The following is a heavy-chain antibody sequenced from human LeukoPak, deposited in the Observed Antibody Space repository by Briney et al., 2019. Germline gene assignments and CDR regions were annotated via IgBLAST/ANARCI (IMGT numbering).Heavy chain of an antibody. CDR2: INPKSDGT. CDR3: ARESIMGGYYDY. D-gene: IGHD2-15*01. CDR1: GYTFTSYY. J-gene: IGHJ4*02. Sequence: ASVKVSCTASGYTFTSYYIHWVSQAPGQGLEWMGWINPKSDGTEYAQKFQGRVTMTRDTSISTAYMELSRLRSDDTAVYYCARESIMGGYYDYWGQGTPVTVSS. V-gene: IGHV1-2*02.